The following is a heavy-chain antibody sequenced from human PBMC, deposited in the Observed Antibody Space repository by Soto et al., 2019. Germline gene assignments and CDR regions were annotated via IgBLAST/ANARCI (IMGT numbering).Heavy chain of an antibody. D-gene: IGHD6-13*01. CDR3: AHGYSSSWKGLCDD. V-gene: IGHV3-74*01. Sequence: EVQLVESGGGLVQPGGSLRLSCAASGFTFSSYWMHWVRQAPGKGLVWVSRINSDGISTNYADSVEGRFTISRDNAKNMLYLQMSSLRAEDTAVYYWAHGYSSSWKGLCDDWGQGSLVTVSS. CDR2: INSDGIST. CDR1: GFTFSSYW. J-gene: IGHJ4*02.